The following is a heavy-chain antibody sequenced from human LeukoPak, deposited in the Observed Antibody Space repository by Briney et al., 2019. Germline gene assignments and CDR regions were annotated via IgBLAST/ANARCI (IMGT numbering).Heavy chain of an antibody. CDR1: VYTFTSYG. CDR2: ISAYNSNT. CDR3: ARVPGPPPFDWFVSFHY. D-gene: IGHD3-9*01. J-gene: IGHJ4*02. V-gene: IGHV1-18*01. Sequence: ASVKVSYKASVYTFTSYGMSWVRQAPGQGLEWMGWISAYNSNTNYAEKLQGRFTITTDTSTSTAYLQLKSLRSDDTAVYYCARVPGPPPFDWFVSFHYWAQGTLVTVSS.